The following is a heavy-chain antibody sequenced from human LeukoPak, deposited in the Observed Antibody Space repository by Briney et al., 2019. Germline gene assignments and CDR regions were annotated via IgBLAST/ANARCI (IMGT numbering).Heavy chain of an antibody. CDR2: INSDGSST. V-gene: IGHV3-74*01. D-gene: IGHD6-13*01. J-gene: IGHJ4*02. CDR3: ARAAAAGMRIDY. Sequence: GSLRLSCAASGFTFSSYSMNWVRQAPGKGLVWVSRINSDGSSTSYADSVKGRFTISRDNAKNTLYLQMNSLRAEDTAVYYCARAAAAGMRIDYWGQGTLVSVSS. CDR1: GFTFSSYS.